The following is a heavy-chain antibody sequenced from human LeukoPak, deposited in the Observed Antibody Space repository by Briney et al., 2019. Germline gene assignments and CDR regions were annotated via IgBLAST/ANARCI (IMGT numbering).Heavy chain of an antibody. D-gene: IGHD1-26*01. Sequence: GGSLRLSCAASGLTVSSNYMSWVRQAPGKGLEWVSLIYSGANTYYADSVKGRFTVSRDNSKNTLYLQMNSLRAEDTAVYYCARYPGGVGGTHWGQGTLVTVSS. V-gene: IGHV3-53*01. CDR2: IYSGANT. J-gene: IGHJ4*02. CDR1: GLTVSSNY. CDR3: ARYPGGVGGTH.